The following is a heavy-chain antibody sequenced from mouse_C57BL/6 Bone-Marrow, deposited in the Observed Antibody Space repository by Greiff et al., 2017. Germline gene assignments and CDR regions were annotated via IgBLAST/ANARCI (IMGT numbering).Heavy chain of an antibody. J-gene: IGHJ3*01. CDR3: ARYSSWCAY. CDR2: IDPSASYT. V-gene: IGHV1-59*01. Sequence: VQLQQPGAELVRPGTSVKLSCKASGYTFTSYWMHWVKQRPGQGLEWIGVIDPSASYTNYNQKFKGKATLTVDTSSSTAYMQLSSLTSEDSAVXYCARYSSWCAYWGQGTLVTVSA. CDR1: GYTFTSYW.